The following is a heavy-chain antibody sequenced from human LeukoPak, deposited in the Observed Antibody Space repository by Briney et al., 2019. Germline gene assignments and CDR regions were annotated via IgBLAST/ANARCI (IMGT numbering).Heavy chain of an antibody. Sequence: GPSVKVSCKASGYTFTMYYIHWVRQAPGQGFEWMGMINPGDGATTYAQRFRGRVTVTRDMSTTTVYMDLRSLRSEDTAVYYCARGLFISGYYGYHDYWGQGTLVTVSS. CDR1: GYTFTMYY. D-gene: IGHD3-22*01. J-gene: IGHJ4*02. CDR2: INPGDGAT. V-gene: IGHV1-46*01. CDR3: ARGLFISGYYGYHDY.